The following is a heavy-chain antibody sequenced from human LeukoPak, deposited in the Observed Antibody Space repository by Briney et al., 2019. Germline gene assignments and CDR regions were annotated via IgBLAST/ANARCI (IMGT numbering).Heavy chain of an antibody. CDR2: INANSGDT. J-gene: IGHJ1*01. Sequence: ASVKVSCKTSGYTFTGYYLHWVRQAPRQGPEWMGWINANSGDTYYVQKFKGRITMTRDTSINTAYMELNRLISDDTAMYYCARVVDVGVPGFQHWGRGTLVTVSS. V-gene: IGHV1-2*02. CDR3: ARVVDVGVPGFQH. D-gene: IGHD1-26*01. CDR1: GYTFTGYY.